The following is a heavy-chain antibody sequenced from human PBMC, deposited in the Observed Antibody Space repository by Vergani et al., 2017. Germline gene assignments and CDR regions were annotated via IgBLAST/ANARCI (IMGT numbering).Heavy chain of an antibody. J-gene: IGHJ4*02. CDR1: GFTFSDYY. Sequence: QVQLVESGGGLVKPGGSLRLSCAASGFTFSDYYMSWIRQAPGKGLEWVSYISSSSSYTNYADSVKGRFTISRDNAKNSRYLQMNSLRAEDTAVYYCARAVGATRGIDYWGQGTLVTVSS. V-gene: IGHV3-11*06. CDR3: ARAVGATRGIDY. D-gene: IGHD1-26*01. CDR2: ISSSSSYT.